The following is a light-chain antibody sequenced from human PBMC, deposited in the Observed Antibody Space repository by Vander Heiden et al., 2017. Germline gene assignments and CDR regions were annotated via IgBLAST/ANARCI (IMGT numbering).Light chain of an antibody. Sequence: ESVMTQSPLSLPVTPGEPASISCRSSQSLLHRNGFNYLNWYLQKPGQSPQVLIYLGSFRVSGVPDRFSGSRSRTDFTLEIRRVEAEDVGVYYCRQGLHPPHTFGQGTKVEIK. CDR3: RQGLHPPHT. CDR1: QSLLHRNGFNY. CDR2: LGS. J-gene: IGKJ2*01. V-gene: IGKV2-28*01.